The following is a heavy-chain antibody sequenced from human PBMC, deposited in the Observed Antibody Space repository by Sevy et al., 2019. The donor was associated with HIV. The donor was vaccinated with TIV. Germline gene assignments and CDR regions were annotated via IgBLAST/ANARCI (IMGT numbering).Heavy chain of an antibody. CDR2: INPKNDVT. J-gene: IGHJ6*02. Sequence: ASVKVSCKASGYSFTDYYMHWVRHAPGQGLEWMAWINPKNDVTNYAQKFQGRVTMTRDTSTSTAYMELTRLRSDDTAVYYCARARRVNTVYYYYGMDVWGQGTTVTVSS. CDR3: ARARRVNTVYYYYGMDV. D-gene: IGHD3-22*01. V-gene: IGHV1-2*02. CDR1: GYSFTDYY.